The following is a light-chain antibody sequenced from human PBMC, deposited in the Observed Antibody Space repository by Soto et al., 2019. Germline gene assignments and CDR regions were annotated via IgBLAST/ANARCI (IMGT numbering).Light chain of an antibody. Sequence: EIVLTQSPGTLSLSPGERATLSCRASQSVSSSYLAWYQQKPGQAPRLLIYGASSRATGSPDRFSGSGSGTDFTLTSSRLEPEEFAVYYCQQYGSSPPYTFGQGTKLEIK. CDR2: GAS. CDR1: QSVSSSY. V-gene: IGKV3-20*01. J-gene: IGKJ2*01. CDR3: QQYGSSPPYT.